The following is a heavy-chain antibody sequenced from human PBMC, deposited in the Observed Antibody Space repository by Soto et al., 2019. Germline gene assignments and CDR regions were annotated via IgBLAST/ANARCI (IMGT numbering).Heavy chain of an antibody. D-gene: IGHD3-9*01. V-gene: IGHV4-34*01. CDR3: GRLEGLATISYYFDY. CDR1: GGSFSGYY. Sequence: SETLSLTCAVYGGSFSGYYWSWIRQPPGKGLEWIGGINHSGSTNYNPSLESRVTISVDKSKNQFSLKLMSLSAADTAVYYCGRLEGLATISYYFDYWGQGALVTVPQ. CDR2: INHSGST. J-gene: IGHJ4*02.